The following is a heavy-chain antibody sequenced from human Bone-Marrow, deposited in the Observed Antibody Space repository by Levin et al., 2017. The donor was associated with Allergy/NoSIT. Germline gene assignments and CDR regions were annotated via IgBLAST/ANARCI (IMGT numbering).Heavy chain of an antibody. J-gene: IGHJ4*02. CDR3: ARHVYGSGLFHDY. V-gene: IGHV4-39*01. CDR1: GGSISSITYY. Sequence: SETLSLTCTVSGGSISSITYYWGWIRQPPGRGLEWIGTKHYSGRTYNNSSLKSRVTISFDTSKNQFSLELTSVTAADTAVYYCARHVYGSGLFHDYWGQGTLVTVSS. CDR2: KHYSGRT. D-gene: IGHD3-10*01.